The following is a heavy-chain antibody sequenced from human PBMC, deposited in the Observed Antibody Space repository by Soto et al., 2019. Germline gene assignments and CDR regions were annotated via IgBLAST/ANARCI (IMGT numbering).Heavy chain of an antibody. Sequence: LSLTCAVYGGSFSGYYWSWIRQPPGKGLEWIGEINHSGSTNYNPSLKSRVTISVDTSKNQFSLKLSSVTAADTAVYYCARLSLYSTTWQARNWFAPWGQGTLVTVSS. J-gene: IGHJ5*02. CDR3: ARLSLYSTTWQARNWFAP. V-gene: IGHV4-34*01. CDR1: GGSFSGYY. CDR2: INHSGST. D-gene: IGHD6-13*01.